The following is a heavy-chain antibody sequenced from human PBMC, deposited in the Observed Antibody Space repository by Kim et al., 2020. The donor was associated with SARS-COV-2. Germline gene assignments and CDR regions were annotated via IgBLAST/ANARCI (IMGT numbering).Heavy chain of an antibody. CDR3: ARGRYYYDSSGYYTGDWFDH. V-gene: IGHV1-18*01. CDR1: GYTFTSYG. J-gene: IGHJ5*02. CDR2: ISAYNGNT. Sequence: ASVKVSCKASGYTFTSYGISWVRQAPGQGLEWMGWISAYNGNTNYAQKLQGRVTMTTDTSTSTAYMELRSLRSDDTAVYYCARGRYYYDSSGYYTGDWFDHWGQGTLVTVSS. D-gene: IGHD3-22*01.